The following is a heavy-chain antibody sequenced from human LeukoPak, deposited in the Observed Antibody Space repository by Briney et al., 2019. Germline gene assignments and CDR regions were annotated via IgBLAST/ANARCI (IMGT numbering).Heavy chain of an antibody. Sequence: GGSLGLSCAASGFTFSSYGMHWVRQAPGKGLQWVAFIRYDGSNKYYADSVKGRFTVSRDNSKNTLYLQMNSWRAEDTAVYYCAKINVAAAAEIYWGQGTLVTVSS. V-gene: IGHV3-30*02. CDR3: AKINVAAAAEIY. J-gene: IGHJ4*02. CDR1: GFTFSSYG. CDR2: IRYDGSNK. D-gene: IGHD6-13*01.